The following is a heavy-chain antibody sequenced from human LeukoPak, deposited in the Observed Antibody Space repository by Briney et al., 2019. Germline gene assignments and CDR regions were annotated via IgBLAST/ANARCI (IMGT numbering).Heavy chain of an antibody. Sequence: ASVTVSCTASGYTFTVYYMHWVRQAPGQGREGMGWINPNSGGTNYAQKFPGRVTMTRDTSISTAYMELSRPRSDDTGVYYCARGGVYYDSSGPFDYWGQGTLVTVSS. D-gene: IGHD3-22*01. J-gene: IGHJ4*02. V-gene: IGHV1-2*02. CDR1: GYTFTVYY. CDR2: INPNSGGT. CDR3: ARGGVYYDSSGPFDY.